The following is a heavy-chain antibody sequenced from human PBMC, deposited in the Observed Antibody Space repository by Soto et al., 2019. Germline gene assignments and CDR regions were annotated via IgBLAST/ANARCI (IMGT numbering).Heavy chain of an antibody. CDR1: GGSVSSGSYY. D-gene: IGHD3-22*01. CDR3: ARTRDYYDSSGYPY. J-gene: IGHJ4*02. Sequence: PSEPLSLTCAVSGGSVSSGSYYWSWIRQPSGKGLEWIGYIYYSGSTNYNPSLKSRVTISVDTSKNQFSLKLSSVTAADTAVYYCARTRDYYDSSGYPYWGQGTLVTVS. V-gene: IGHV4-61*01. CDR2: IYYSGST.